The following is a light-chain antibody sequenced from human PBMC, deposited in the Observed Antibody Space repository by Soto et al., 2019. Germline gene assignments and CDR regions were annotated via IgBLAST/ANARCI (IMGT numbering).Light chain of an antibody. V-gene: IGLV1-40*01. J-gene: IGLJ3*02. CDR1: SSNIGAGYD. CDR2: GNT. Sequence: QSALTQPPSVSGAPGQRVTISCTASSSNIGAGYDVHWYQQLPGTDPKLLIYGNTNRPSGVPDRFSGSKSGTSASLAITGLQAEDEADYYCQSYDSSLSAWVFGGGTKLTVL. CDR3: QSYDSSLSAWV.